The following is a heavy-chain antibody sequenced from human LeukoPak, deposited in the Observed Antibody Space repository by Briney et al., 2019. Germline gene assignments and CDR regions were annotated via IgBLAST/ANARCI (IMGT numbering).Heavy chain of an antibody. CDR2: IYNSGST. V-gene: IGHV4-59*08. CDR1: GGSVTIYY. CDR3: ARHAIYSGDYSFWFDP. D-gene: IGHD1-26*01. J-gene: IGHJ5*02. Sequence: PSETLSLTCTVSGGSVTIYYWSWIRQPPGKGLEWIAYIYNSGSTNYNPSLKSRVTISVDTPKNQVSLRLSSVTAADTAVYYCARHAIYSGDYSFWFDPWGLGTLVTVSS.